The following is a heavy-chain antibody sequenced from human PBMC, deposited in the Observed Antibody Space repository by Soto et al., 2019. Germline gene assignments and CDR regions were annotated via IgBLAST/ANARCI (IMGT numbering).Heavy chain of an antibody. Sequence: GGSLRLSCVGSGFIFSNNAMHWVRQTPGKGLEWVAFMSYDGSDTFYADSLKGRFTISRDNSKNTLFLQMSNLRAEDTAMYYCTIVRVADSALDHWGQGTLVTVSS. CDR3: TIVRVADSALDH. CDR2: MSYDGSDT. V-gene: IGHV3-30*15. CDR1: GFIFSNNA. D-gene: IGHD3-10*02. J-gene: IGHJ4*02.